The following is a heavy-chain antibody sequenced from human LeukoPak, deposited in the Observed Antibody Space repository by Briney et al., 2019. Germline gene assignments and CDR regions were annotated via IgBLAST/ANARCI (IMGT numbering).Heavy chain of an antibody. Sequence: SETLSLTCTVSGGSISSYYWSWIRQPPGKGLEWIRYIYYSGSTNYNPSLKSRVTISVDTSKNQFSLKLSSVTAADTAVYYCASIYGGNSGVAFDLWGQGTMVTVSS. CDR3: ASIYGGNSGVAFDL. D-gene: IGHD4-23*01. CDR1: GGSISSYY. V-gene: IGHV4-59*01. J-gene: IGHJ3*01. CDR2: IYYSGST.